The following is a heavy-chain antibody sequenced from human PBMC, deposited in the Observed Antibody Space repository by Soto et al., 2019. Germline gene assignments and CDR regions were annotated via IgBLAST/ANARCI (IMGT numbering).Heavy chain of an antibody. CDR2: ISYDGSNK. Sequence: QVQLVESGGGVVQPGRSLRLSCAASGFTFSSYGMHWVRQAPGKGLEWEAVISYDGSNKYYADSVKGRFTISRDNSKNTLYLQMNSLRAEDTAVYYCAKDRGSYGSTDFDYWGQGTLVTVSS. J-gene: IGHJ4*02. V-gene: IGHV3-30*18. CDR3: AKDRGSYGSTDFDY. D-gene: IGHD5-18*01. CDR1: GFTFSSYG.